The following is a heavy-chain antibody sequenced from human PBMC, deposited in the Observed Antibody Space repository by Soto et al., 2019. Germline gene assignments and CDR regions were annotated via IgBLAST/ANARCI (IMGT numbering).Heavy chain of an antibody. CDR2: IYYSGTT. D-gene: IGHD3-16*01. V-gene: IGHV4-61*03. CDR3: ATGYSYYPH. J-gene: IGHJ4*02. Sequence: SETLSLTWTVSGVSVISNISFWSWIRQPPGKGLEWIGYIYYSGTTNYNSSLKSRVTILLDTSRNHFSLKLSSVTAADTAVYYCATGYSYYPHWGQGALVTVSS. CDR1: GVSVISNISF.